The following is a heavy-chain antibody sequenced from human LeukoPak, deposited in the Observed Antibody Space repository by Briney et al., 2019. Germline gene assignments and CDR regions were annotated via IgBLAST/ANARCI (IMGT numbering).Heavy chain of an antibody. Sequence: SETLSLTCAVSGGSISSSNWWSWVRQPPGKGLEWIGEIYHSGSTNYNPSLKSRVTISVDKSKNQFSLKLSSVTAADTAVYYCASTRGRDILTGYGPYWGQGTLVTVSS. CDR1: GGSISSSNW. V-gene: IGHV4-4*02. J-gene: IGHJ4*02. D-gene: IGHD3-9*01. CDR2: IYHSGST. CDR3: ASTRGRDILTGYGPY.